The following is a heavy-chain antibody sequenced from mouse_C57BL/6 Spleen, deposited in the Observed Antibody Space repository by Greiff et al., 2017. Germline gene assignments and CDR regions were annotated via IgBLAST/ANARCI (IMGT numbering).Heavy chain of an antibody. CDR1: GYTFTDYN. Sequence: EVQVVASGPELVKPGASVKIPCTASGYTFTDYNMDWVKQSHGQSLEWIGDINPLNGGTIYNPKFKGKATLTVDKSSSTAYMELRSLISEDTAGYYCARESTVVDMDYWGQGTSVTVSS. D-gene: IGHD1-1*01. CDR3: ARESTVVDMDY. V-gene: IGHV1-18*01. J-gene: IGHJ4*01. CDR2: INPLNGGT.